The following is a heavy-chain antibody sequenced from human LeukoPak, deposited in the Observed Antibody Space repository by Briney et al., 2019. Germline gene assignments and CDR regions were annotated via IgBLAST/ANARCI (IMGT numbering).Heavy chain of an antibody. CDR3: AKDRKQWLAHDY. CDR1: GFTFSSYS. D-gene: IGHD6-19*01. J-gene: IGHJ4*02. V-gene: IGHV3-21*04. CDR2: ISSSSSYI. Sequence: GGSLRLSCVASGFTFSSYSMNWVRQAPGKGLEWVSSISSSSSYIYYADTVKGRFTISRDNAKNTLYLQMNSLRAEDTAVYYCAKDRKQWLAHDYWGQGTLVTVSS.